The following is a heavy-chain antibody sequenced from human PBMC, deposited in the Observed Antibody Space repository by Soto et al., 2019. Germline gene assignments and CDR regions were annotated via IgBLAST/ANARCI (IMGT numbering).Heavy chain of an antibody. Sequence: ASETLSLTCTVSGGSISSYYWSWIRQPPGKGLEWIGYIYYSGSTNYNPSLKSRVTISVDTSKNQFSLKLSSVTAADTAVYYCARRGGYSSGWYSHWGQGTLVTVSS. CDR2: IYYSGST. CDR3: ARRGGYSSGWYSH. J-gene: IGHJ4*02. D-gene: IGHD6-19*01. V-gene: IGHV4-59*01. CDR1: GGSISSYY.